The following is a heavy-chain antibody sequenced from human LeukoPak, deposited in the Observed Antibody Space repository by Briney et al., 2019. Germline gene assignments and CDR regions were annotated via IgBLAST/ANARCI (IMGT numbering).Heavy chain of an antibody. Sequence: GGSLRLSCAASEFTFSDYYMNWIRQAPGKGLEWVSYLSNTGNTIYYADSVKGRFTISRDNAKNSVYLQMNSLRAEDTAVYYCASAQSGIPTKYYFDYWGQGTLVTVSS. V-gene: IGHV3-11*01. CDR3: ASAQSGIPTKYYFDY. J-gene: IGHJ4*02. CDR1: EFTFSDYY. D-gene: IGHD1-26*01. CDR2: LSNTGNTI.